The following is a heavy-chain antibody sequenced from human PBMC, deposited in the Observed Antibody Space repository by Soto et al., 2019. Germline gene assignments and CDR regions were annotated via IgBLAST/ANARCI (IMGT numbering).Heavy chain of an antibody. CDR3: ARVDYDFWSGYYNGNWFDP. V-gene: IGHV1-18*01. CDR1: GYTFTSYG. J-gene: IGHJ5*02. Sequence: GASVKVSCKASGYTFTSYGISWVRQAPGQGLEWMGWISACNGNTNYAQKLQGRVTMTTDTSTSTAYMELRSLRSDDTAVYYCARVDYDFWSGYYNGNWFDPWGQGTLVTVSS. D-gene: IGHD3-3*01. CDR2: ISACNGNT.